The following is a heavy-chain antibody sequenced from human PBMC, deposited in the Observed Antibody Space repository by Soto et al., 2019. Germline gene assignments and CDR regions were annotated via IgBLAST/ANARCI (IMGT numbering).Heavy chain of an antibody. CDR2: IYPGDSDT. D-gene: IGHD3-10*01. CDR1: GYSFTSYW. CDR3: ARHRYGSGSTRRGYYYYGMDV. V-gene: IGHV5-51*01. J-gene: IGHJ6*02. Sequence: GESLKISCKGSGYSFTSYWIGWVRQMPGKGLEWMGIIYPGDSDTRYSPSFQSQVTISADKSISTAYLQWSSLKASDTAMYYCARHRYGSGSTRRGYYYYGMDVWGQGTTVTVSS.